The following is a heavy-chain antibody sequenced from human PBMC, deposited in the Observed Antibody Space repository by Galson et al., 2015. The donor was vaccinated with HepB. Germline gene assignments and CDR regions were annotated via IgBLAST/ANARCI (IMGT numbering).Heavy chain of an antibody. CDR3: ARDRPYDIGTLYYYYYGMDV. CDR2: IYYSGST. CDR1: GGSISSYY. J-gene: IGHJ6*02. D-gene: IGHD3-9*01. Sequence: LSLTCTVSGGSISSYYWSWIRQPPGKGLEWIGYIYYSGSTNYNPSLKSRVTISVDTSKNQFSLKLSSVTAADTAVYYCARDRPYDIGTLYYYYYGMDVWGQGTTVTVSS. V-gene: IGHV4-59*01.